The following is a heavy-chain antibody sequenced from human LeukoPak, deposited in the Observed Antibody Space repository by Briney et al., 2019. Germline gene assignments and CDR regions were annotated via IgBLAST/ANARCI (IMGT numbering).Heavy chain of an antibody. CDR2: VDPDTGET. Sequence: ASVKVSCKASRNTSNDYYIYWVQQAPGKGLEWLGRVDPDTGETLYSQKFQGRVTIAADTSTYTVSMDLASLTSQDTAVYYCATMGADEDRYYMDVWGKGTTVTVSS. CDR1: RNTSNDYY. D-gene: IGHD3-16*01. CDR3: ATMGADEDRYYMDV. J-gene: IGHJ6*03. V-gene: IGHV1-69-2*01.